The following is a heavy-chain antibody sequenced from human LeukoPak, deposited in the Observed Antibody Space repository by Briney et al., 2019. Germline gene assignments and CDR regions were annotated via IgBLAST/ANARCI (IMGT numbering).Heavy chain of an antibody. V-gene: IGHV1-18*01. Sequence: ASVKVSCKASGYTFTSYGISWVRQAPGQGLEWMGWISAYNGNTNYAQKLQGRVTMTTVTSTSTAYMELRSLRSDDTAVYYCARAPDTAMGPYYYYYMDVWGKGTTVTVSS. J-gene: IGHJ6*03. CDR3: ARAPDTAMGPYYYYYMDV. D-gene: IGHD5-18*01. CDR1: GYTFTSYG. CDR2: ISAYNGNT.